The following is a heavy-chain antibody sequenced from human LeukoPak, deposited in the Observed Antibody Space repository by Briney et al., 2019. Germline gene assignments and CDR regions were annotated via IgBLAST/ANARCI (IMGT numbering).Heavy chain of an antibody. CDR2: IYYSGST. CDR3: ARRDRMVRGATGYDY. D-gene: IGHD3-10*01. V-gene: IGHV4-59*01. CDR1: GGSFSGYY. Sequence: LETLSLTCAVYGGSFSGYYWSWIRQPPGKGLEWIGYIYYSGSTNYNPSLKSRVTISVDTSKNQFSLKLSSVTAADTAVYYCARRDRMVRGATGYDYWGQGTLVTVSS. J-gene: IGHJ4*02.